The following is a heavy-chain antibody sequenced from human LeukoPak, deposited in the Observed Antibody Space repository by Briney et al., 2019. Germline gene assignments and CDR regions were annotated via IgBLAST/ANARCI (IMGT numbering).Heavy chain of an antibody. CDR3: ARGYYYDGYDAFDI. D-gene: IGHD3-22*01. CDR1: GGTFSSYA. J-gene: IGHJ3*02. Sequence: GASVKVSCKASGGTFSSYAISWVRQAPGQGLEWMGRIIPILGIANYAQKFQGRVTITADKSASTAYMELSSLRSEDTAVYYCARGYYYDGYDAFDIWGQGTMVTVSS. CDR2: IIPILGIA. V-gene: IGHV1-69*04.